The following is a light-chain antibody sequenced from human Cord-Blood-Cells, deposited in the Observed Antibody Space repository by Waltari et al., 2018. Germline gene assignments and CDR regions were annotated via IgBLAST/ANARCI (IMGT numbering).Light chain of an antibody. CDR2: LNSDGSH. Sequence: QLVLTQSPSASASLGASVKLTCTLSSGHSSYAIAWHQQQPEKGPRYLMKLNSDGSHSKGDGIPDRFSGCSSGAERYLTISSLQSEDEADYYCQTWGTGVVFGGGTKLTVL. CDR1: SGHSSYA. V-gene: IGLV4-69*01. J-gene: IGLJ2*01. CDR3: QTWGTGVV.